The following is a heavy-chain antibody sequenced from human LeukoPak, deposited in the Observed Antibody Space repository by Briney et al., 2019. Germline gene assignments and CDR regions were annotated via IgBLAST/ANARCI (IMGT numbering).Heavy chain of an antibody. CDR1: GDSISSHY. J-gene: IGHJ6*02. Sequence: SETLFLTCSVSGDSISSHYWSWVRQPPGKGLEWIGYIYYSGSTDYNPSLKSRVTISVDMSKNQFSLRLSSVTAADTAVYYCARHLYGGPVNYYGMDVWGQGTTVTVSS. CDR3: ARHLYGGPVNYYGMDV. CDR2: IYYSGST. D-gene: IGHD4-23*01. V-gene: IGHV4-59*08.